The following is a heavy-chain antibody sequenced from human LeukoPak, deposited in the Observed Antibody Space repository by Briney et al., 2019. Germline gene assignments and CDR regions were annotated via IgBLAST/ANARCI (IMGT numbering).Heavy chain of an antibody. D-gene: IGHD2-21*01. Sequence: ASVKVSCKASGYTFTSYGISWVRQAPGQGLEWMGWISAYNGNTNYAQKLQGRVTMTTDTSTSTAYMELRSLRSDDTAVYYCARNRGWDCGGDCYSGDAFDIWGQGTMVTVSS. V-gene: IGHV1-18*01. J-gene: IGHJ3*02. CDR2: ISAYNGNT. CDR1: GYTFTSYG. CDR3: ARNRGWDCGGDCYSGDAFDI.